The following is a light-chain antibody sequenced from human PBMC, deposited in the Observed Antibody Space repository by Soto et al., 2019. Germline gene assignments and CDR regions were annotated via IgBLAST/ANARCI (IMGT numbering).Light chain of an antibody. CDR3: SSHTSSSTLYV. J-gene: IGLJ1*01. CDR2: DVS. V-gene: IGLV2-14*03. Sequence: QSALTQPASVSGSPGQSITISCTGTSSDVGGYNYVSWYQLHPGKAPKLMIYDVSNRPSGVSNRFSGSKSGGTASLTISGLQAEDEADYFCSSHTSSSTLYVFGTGTKLTVL. CDR1: SSDVGGYNY.